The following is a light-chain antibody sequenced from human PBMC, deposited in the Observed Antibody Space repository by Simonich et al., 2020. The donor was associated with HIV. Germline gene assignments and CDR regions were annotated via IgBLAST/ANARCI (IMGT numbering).Light chain of an antibody. CDR1: SRDVGGYNY. J-gene: IGLJ2*01. CDR2: DGS. V-gene: IGLV2-14*03. CDR3: QSYDSSLSGVV. Sequence: QSALTQPASVSGSPGQSITISCTGTSRDVGGYNYVSWYQQHPGKAPKLMIYDGSNRPSGVSNRFSGSKSGTSASLAITGLQAEDEADYYCQSYDSSLSGVVFGGGTKLTVL.